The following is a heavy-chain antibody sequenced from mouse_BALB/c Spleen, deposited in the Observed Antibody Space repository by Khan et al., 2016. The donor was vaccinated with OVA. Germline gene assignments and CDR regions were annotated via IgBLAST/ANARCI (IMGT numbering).Heavy chain of an antibody. V-gene: IGHV3-2*02. Sequence: EVQLVESGPGLVKPSQSLPLTCTVTGYSITSDYAWNWIRQFPGNKLEWMGYISYSGNTKYNPSLKSRISITRDTSKNQFFLQLNFVTIEDTATYYCARIQGGDFDYWGQGTTLTVSS. J-gene: IGHJ2*01. CDR2: ISYSGNT. D-gene: IGHD3-2*02. CDR3: ARIQGGDFDY. CDR1: GYSITSDYA.